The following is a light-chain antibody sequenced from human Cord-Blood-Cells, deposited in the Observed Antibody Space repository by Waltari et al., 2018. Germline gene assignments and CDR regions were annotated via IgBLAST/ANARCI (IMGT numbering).Light chain of an antibody. CDR2: DAS. J-gene: IGKJ3*01. V-gene: IGKV3-11*01. CDR1: QSVSSY. CDR3: QQRSNWRGAT. Sequence: EIVLTQSPATLSLSPGERATLSCRASQSVSSYLAWYQQKPGQAPRLLIYDASNRATGIPARLSGSGYGTDFTLTISSLEPEDFAVYYCQQRSNWRGATFGPGTKVDIK.